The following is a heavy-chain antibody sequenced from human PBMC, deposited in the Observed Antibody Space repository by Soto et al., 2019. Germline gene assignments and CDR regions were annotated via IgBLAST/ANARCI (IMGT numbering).Heavy chain of an antibody. V-gene: IGHV3-23*01. D-gene: IGHD2-2*01. CDR1: GFTFNAYI. CDR2: VTRGGGTT. CDR3: FAWTYPPV. J-gene: IGHJ4*02. Sequence: PGGSLRLSCAASGFTFNAYIMNWVRQAPGRGLEWVSSVTRGGGTTFYADSVKGRFTVSRHNAKNTLHLQVNRRRAEETAVCYCFAWTYPPVWGQGTQVAV.